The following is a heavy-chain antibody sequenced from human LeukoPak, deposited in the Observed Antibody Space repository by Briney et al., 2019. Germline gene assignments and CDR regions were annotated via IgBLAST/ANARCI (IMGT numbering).Heavy chain of an antibody. CDR2: ISGSGNNT. D-gene: IGHD3-22*01. CDR3: AKDKGNYYDSSGYFDY. Sequence: GGSLRLSCAASGFTFSSYAMNWVRQAPGKGLEWVSGISGSGNNTCYADSVKGRFTISRDNSKNTPYLQMNSLRAEDTAVYYCAKDKGNYYDSSGYFDYWGQGTLVTVSS. V-gene: IGHV3-23*01. CDR1: GFTFSSYA. J-gene: IGHJ4*02.